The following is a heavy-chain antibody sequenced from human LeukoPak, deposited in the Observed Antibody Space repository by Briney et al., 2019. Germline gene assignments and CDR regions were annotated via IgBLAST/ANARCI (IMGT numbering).Heavy chain of an antibody. J-gene: IGHJ4*02. Sequence: GGSLRLSCVASGFTFSSFGMHWVRQAPGKGLEWVAIISYDGSNEYYAESVKGRFTISRDKSKNTLYLQMNSVRVEDTAVYYCARKDEHYGSGSFSYWGQGTLVTVSS. D-gene: IGHD3-10*01. CDR1: GFTFSSFG. CDR2: ISYDGSNE. CDR3: ARKDEHYGSGSFSY. V-gene: IGHV3-30*03.